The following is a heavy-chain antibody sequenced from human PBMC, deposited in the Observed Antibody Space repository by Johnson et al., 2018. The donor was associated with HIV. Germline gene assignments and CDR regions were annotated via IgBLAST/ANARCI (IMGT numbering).Heavy chain of an antibody. Sequence: QVQLVESGGGVVQPGRSQRLSCAASGFSFSNYGMHWVRQAPGKGLEWVAVISYDGSNKYYADSVKGRFTISRDNSKNTLYLQMNSLRAEDTAVYYCARDLSGSYRSDAFDIWGQGTMVTVSS. CDR1: GFSFSNYG. CDR3: ARDLSGSYRSDAFDI. V-gene: IGHV3-30*03. CDR2: ISYDGSNK. J-gene: IGHJ3*02. D-gene: IGHD1-26*01.